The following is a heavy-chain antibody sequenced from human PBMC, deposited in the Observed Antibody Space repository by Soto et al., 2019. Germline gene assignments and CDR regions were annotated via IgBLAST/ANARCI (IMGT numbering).Heavy chain of an antibody. V-gene: IGHV3-15*07. CDR3: TTDLVAARPSLYYYYGMDV. CDR1: GFTFSNAW. CDR2: IKSKTDGGTT. J-gene: IGHJ6*02. D-gene: IGHD6-6*01. Sequence: PGGSLRLSCAASGFTFSNAWMNWVRQAPGKGLEWVGRIKSKTDGGTTDYAAPVKGRFTISRDDSKNTLYLQMNSLKTEDTAVYYCTTDLVAARPSLYYYYGMDVWGQGTTVTVSS.